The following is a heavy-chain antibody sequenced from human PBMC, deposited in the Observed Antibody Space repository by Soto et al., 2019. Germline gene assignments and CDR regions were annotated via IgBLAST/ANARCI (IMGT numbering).Heavy chain of an antibody. D-gene: IGHD2-2*01. V-gene: IGHV3-66*01. J-gene: IGHJ4*02. Sequence: PGGSLRLSCAASGFTVSSNYMSWVRQAPGKGLEWVSVIYSGGTTYYADSVKGRFTTSRDNSKNTLYLHMNSLRAEDTAVYYCARVVPAAYETYYFDYWGKGTLVTSPQ. CDR3: ARVVPAAYETYYFDY. CDR2: IYSGGTT. CDR1: GFTVSSNY.